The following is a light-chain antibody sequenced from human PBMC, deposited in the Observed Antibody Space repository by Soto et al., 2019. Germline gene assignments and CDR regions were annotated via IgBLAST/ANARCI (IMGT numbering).Light chain of an antibody. CDR1: QSVSSSY. J-gene: IGKJ4*01. V-gene: IGKV3-20*01. CDR3: QQYGSSLPLT. CDR2: GAS. Sequence: ESVLTQSPGTLSLSPGERATLSCRASQSVSSSYLAWYQQKPGQAPRLFIYGASTRATGIPDRFSGSGSGTDFTLTISRLEPEDFAVYYCQQYGSSLPLTFGGGTKVDIK.